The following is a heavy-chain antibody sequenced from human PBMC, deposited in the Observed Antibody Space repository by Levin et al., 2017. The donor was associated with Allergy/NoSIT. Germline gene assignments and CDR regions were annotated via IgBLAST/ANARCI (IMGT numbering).Heavy chain of an antibody. CDR2: IIPGKP. CDR1: GGTFNNYA. Sequence: GASVKVSCKASGGTFNNYALIWVRQAPGLGLEWLGVIIPGKPYHAQTLQDRITVTADASTGTAYLELSSLKSEDTAIYYCATVTTGYNHDDRGAIFSYCGLDVWGQGTTVTVS. V-gene: IGHV1-69*13. CDR3: ATVTTGYNHDDRGAIFSYCGLDV. J-gene: IGHJ6*02. D-gene: IGHD4-17*01.